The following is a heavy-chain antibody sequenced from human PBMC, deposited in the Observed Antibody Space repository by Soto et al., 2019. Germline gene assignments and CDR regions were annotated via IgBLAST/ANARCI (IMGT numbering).Heavy chain of an antibody. J-gene: IGHJ5*02. CDR2: IYYSGST. CDR3: ARDKNDDFWRKFDP. V-gene: IGHV4-59*01. Sequence: SETLSLTCTVSGGSISSYYWSWIRQPPGKGLEWIGYIYYSGSTNYNPSLKSRVTISVDTSKNQFSLKLSSVTAADTAVYYCARDKNDDFWRKFDPWGQGTLVTVSS. CDR1: GGSISSYY. D-gene: IGHD3-3*01.